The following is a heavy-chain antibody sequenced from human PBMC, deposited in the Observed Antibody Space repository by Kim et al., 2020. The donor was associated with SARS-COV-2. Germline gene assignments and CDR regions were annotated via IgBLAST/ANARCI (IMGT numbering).Heavy chain of an antibody. CDR1: GFTFDDYG. V-gene: IGHV3-20*01. Sequence: GGSLRLSCAASGFTFDDYGMSWVRQAPGKGLEWVSGINWNGGSTGYADSVKGRFTISRDNAKNSLYLQMNSLRAEDTALYHCAREVGSGTEGWFDPWGQGTLVTVSS. CDR3: AREVGSGTEGWFDP. J-gene: IGHJ5*02. CDR2: INWNGGST. D-gene: IGHD3-10*01.